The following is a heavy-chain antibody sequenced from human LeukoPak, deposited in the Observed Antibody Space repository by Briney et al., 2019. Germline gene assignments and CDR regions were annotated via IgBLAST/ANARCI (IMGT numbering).Heavy chain of an antibody. CDR3: AKSALRFLEWLDTYYFDY. Sequence: GGSLRLSCAASGFTFSSYAMSWVRQAPGKGLERVSAISGSGGSTYYADSVKGRFTISRDNSKNTLYLQMNSLRAEDTAVYYCAKSALRFLEWLDTYYFDYWGQGTLVTVSS. V-gene: IGHV3-23*01. CDR1: GFTFSSYA. D-gene: IGHD3-3*01. J-gene: IGHJ4*02. CDR2: ISGSGGST.